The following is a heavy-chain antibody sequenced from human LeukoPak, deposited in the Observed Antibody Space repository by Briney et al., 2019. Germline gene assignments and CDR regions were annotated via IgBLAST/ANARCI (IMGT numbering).Heavy chain of an antibody. CDR2: INPSGGST. V-gene: IGHV1-46*01. CDR3: ARGPSITMVRGGQWYYYMDV. CDR1: GYTFTSYY. D-gene: IGHD3-10*01. J-gene: IGHJ6*03. Sequence: ASVKVSCKASGYTFTSYYMHWVRQAPGQGLEWMGIINPSGGSTNYAQKFQGRVTTTRDTSTNTVYMELSSLRSEDTAVYYCARGPSITMVRGGQWYYYMDVWGKGTTVTISS.